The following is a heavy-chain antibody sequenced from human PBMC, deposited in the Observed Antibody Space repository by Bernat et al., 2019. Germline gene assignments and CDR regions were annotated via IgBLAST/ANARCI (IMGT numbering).Heavy chain of an antibody. CDR2: INSDGSGT. D-gene: IGHD3-3*01. Sequence: EVQLVESGGGLVQPGGSLRLSCAASGFTFSSYWMHWVRQAPGKGLVWVSRINSDGSGTRYADSVEGRITISRDNAKNTVDLQMNILRGEDTAVYYCAREFVTIFGVNYYQYGMDVWGQGTTVTVSS. CDR1: GFTFSSYW. J-gene: IGHJ6*02. CDR3: AREFVTIFGVNYYQYGMDV. V-gene: IGHV3-74*01.